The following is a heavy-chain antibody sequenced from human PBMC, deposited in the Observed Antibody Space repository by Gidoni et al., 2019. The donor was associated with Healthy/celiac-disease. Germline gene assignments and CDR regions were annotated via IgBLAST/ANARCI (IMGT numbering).Heavy chain of an antibody. J-gene: IGHJ4*02. CDR1: GGSISSGDYY. Sequence: QVQLQESGPGLVKPSQTLSLTCTVSGGSISSGDYYWSWIRQPPGKGLEWIGYIYYSGSTYYNPSLKSRVTISVDTSKNQFSLKLSSVTAADTAVYYCARCDRGGGSRLSKFDYWGQGTLVTVSS. CDR3: ARCDRGGGSRLSKFDY. CDR2: IYYSGST. V-gene: IGHV4-30-4*01. D-gene: IGHD2-15*01.